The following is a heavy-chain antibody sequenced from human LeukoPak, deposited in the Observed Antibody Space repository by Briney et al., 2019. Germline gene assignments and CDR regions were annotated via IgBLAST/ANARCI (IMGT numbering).Heavy chain of an antibody. CDR3: ARGRGTTVTKAFDI. CDR2: IYHTGST. CDR1: GGSISSSSYY. Sequence: KPSETLSLTCTVSGGSISSSSYYWGWIRQPPGKGLEWIGSIYHTGSTFYNASLKSRVTISVDRSKNQFSLKLSSVTAADTAVYFCARGRGTTVTKAFDIWGQGTMVTVSS. V-gene: IGHV4-39*07. J-gene: IGHJ3*02. D-gene: IGHD4-17*01.